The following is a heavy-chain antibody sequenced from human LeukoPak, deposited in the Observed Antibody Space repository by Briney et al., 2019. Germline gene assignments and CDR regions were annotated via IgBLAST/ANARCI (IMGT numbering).Heavy chain of an antibody. D-gene: IGHD1-7*01. Sequence: GGSLRFSCAASGFIFSSYSMNWVRQSPGKGLEWVSSITSSSTFIYYADSVKGRFTVSRDNAKNSLYLQMNSLRVEDTAVYYCARSDGRQNYDSYYYYMDVWGKGTTVTVSS. CDR2: ITSSSTFI. V-gene: IGHV3-21*01. J-gene: IGHJ6*03. CDR3: ARSDGRQNYDSYYYYMDV. CDR1: GFIFSSYS.